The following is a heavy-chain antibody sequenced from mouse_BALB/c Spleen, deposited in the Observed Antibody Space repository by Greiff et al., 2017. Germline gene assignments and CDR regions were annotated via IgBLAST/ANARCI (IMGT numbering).Heavy chain of an antibody. CDR3: AREDDYDGAWFAY. V-gene: IGHV1S81*02. J-gene: IGHJ3*01. CDR2: INPSNGRT. CDR1: GYTFTSYW. Sequence: VQLQQPGAELVKPGASVKLSCKASGYTFTSYWMHWVKQRPGQGLEWIGEINPSNGRTNYNEKFKSKATLTVDKSSSTAYMQLSSLTSEDSAVYYCAREDDYDGAWFAYWGQGTLVTVSA. D-gene: IGHD2-4*01.